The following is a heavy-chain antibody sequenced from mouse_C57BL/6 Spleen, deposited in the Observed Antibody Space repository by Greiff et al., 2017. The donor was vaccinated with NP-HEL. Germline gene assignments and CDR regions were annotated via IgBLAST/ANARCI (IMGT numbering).Heavy chain of an antibody. CDR1: GFNIKNTY. CDR3: ARYGESGYDYAMDY. J-gene: IGHJ4*01. CDR2: IDPAAVNT. D-gene: IGHD2-2*01. V-gene: IGHV14-3*01. Sequence: EVQLQQSVAELVRPGASVKLSCTASGFNIKNTYMHWVKQSPEQGLECIGRIDPAAVNTKYAPKFQGKATITADTASNTAHLQLSSLTSEDTPSYYCARYGESGYDYAMDYWGQGTSVTVSS.